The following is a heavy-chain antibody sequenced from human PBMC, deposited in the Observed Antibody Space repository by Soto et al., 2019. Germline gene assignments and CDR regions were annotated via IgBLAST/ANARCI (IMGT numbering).Heavy chain of an antibody. CDR1: GGSFSGYY. CDR3: ARHVAAAGFFAFDF. Sequence: SETLSLTCAVYGGSFSGYYWSWIRQPPGKGLEWIGEINHSGSTNYNPSLKSRVTISVDTSKNQFSLKLSSVTAADTAVYYCARHVAAAGFFAFDFWGRGILVTVSS. CDR2: INHSGST. V-gene: IGHV4-34*01. D-gene: IGHD6-13*01. J-gene: IGHJ4*02.